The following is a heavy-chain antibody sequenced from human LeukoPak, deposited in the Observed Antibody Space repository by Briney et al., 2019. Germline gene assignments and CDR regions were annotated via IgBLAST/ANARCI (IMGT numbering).Heavy chain of an antibody. V-gene: IGHV3-15*01. CDR2: IKRKTDGGTT. J-gene: IGHJ4*02. D-gene: IGHD3-22*01. Sequence: KPGGSLRLSCAASGVTFSNAWMSCVRQAPGKGLEWVGRIKRKTDGGTTDYAAPVKGRFTISRDDSKNTLYLQMNSLKNEDTAVYYCTTVGYDSSGFDYWGREPWSPSPQ. CDR1: GVTFSNAW. CDR3: TTVGYDSSGFDY.